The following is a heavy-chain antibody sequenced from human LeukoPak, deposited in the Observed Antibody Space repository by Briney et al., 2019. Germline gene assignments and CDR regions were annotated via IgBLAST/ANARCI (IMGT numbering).Heavy chain of an antibody. D-gene: IGHD3-22*01. V-gene: IGHV3-9*01. CDR1: GFTLDDYA. CDR3: AKGHYYDSSGYFDY. CDR2: ISWNSGNI. J-gene: IGHJ4*02. Sequence: PGGSLRLSSAASGFTLDDYAMHWVRHAPGKGLEWVSGISWNSGNIGYADSVKGRFTISRDNAKNSLYLQMNSLRAQDTPLYYCAKGHYYDSSGYFDYWGQGTLVTVSS.